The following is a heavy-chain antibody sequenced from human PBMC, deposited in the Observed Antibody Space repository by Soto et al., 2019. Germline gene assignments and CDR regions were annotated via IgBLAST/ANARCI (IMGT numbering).Heavy chain of an antibody. J-gene: IGHJ6*02. CDR3: ARSTTVAYYYYGMDV. CDR2: INPGDSDT. V-gene: IGHV5-51*01. D-gene: IGHD4-4*01. CDR1: GYTFTSYW. Sequence: GESLKISCEGSGYTFTSYWIAWVRQMPGKGLEWMAIINPGDSDTRYSPSFQGQVTISVDKSIRTAYLQWSSLKASDTAMYYCARSTTVAYYYYGMDVWGQGTTVTVSS.